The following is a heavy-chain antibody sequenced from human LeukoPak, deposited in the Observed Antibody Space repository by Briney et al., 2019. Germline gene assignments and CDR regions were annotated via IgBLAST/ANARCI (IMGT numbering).Heavy chain of an antibody. Sequence: SETLSLTCVVSGGSLSTHHWSWIRQSPGRGLEWIGYISDSGSTNYNPSLKSRVTISVDTSKNQFSLMLSSVTAADTAVYYCARGYDSSAYYPFNHWGQGTLVTVSS. CDR3: ARGYDSSAYYPFNH. D-gene: IGHD3-22*01. CDR1: GGSLSTHH. J-gene: IGHJ5*02. CDR2: ISDSGST. V-gene: IGHV4-59*11.